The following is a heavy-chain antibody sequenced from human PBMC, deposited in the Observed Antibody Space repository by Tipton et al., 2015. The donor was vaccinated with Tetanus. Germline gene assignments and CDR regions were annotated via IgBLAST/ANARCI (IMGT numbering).Heavy chain of an antibody. D-gene: IGHD1-20*01. CDR1: GGSVNDGRFY. CDR2: IYYSGSA. J-gene: IGHJ6*01. V-gene: IGHV4-61*01. CDR3: ARDRITGPTGRYYAMDV. Sequence: TLSLTCTVSGGSVNDGRFYWTWIRQPPGKALEWVAHIYYSGSATYNPSVASRATVSIDTSKNQFSLRLTSATAADTAVYYCARDRITGPTGRYYAMDVWGQGTTVTVSS.